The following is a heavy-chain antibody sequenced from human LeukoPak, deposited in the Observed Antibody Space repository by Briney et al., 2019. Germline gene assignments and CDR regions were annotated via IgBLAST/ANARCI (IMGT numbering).Heavy chain of an antibody. Sequence: ASVKVSCKASGYTFTSYYMHWVRQAPGQGLEWVGMINPSGGRTSYAQRFQGRVTVTTDTSTSTVYMQLSSLASEDTAVYYCARERRAWGEDFWGQGTLVTVSS. J-gene: IGHJ4*02. CDR2: INPSGGRT. D-gene: IGHD3-16*01. V-gene: IGHV1-46*01. CDR3: ARERRAWGEDF. CDR1: GYTFTSYY.